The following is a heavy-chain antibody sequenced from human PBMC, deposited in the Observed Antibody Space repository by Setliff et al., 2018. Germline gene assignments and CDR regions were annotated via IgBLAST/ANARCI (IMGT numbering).Heavy chain of an antibody. CDR2: IKEDGSEK. Sequence: GGSLRLSCAASGFTFKSHWMDRVRQVPGKGLEWVANIKEDGSEKNYVASVRGRFTISRDNAENALYLQMNSLRVDDTAVYYCSRELVYWGQGAMVTVSS. CDR3: SRELVY. V-gene: IGHV3-7*01. J-gene: IGHJ4*02. CDR1: GFTFKSHW.